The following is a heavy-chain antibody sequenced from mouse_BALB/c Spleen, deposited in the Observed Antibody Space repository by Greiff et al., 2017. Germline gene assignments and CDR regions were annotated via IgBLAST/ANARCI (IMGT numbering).Heavy chain of an antibody. J-gene: IGHJ3*01. V-gene: IGHV1-69*01. D-gene: IGHD2-4*01. CDR2: IDTSDSYT. CDR1: GYTFTDYW. Sequence: VQLQQSGAELVMPGASVKMSCKASGYTFTDYWMHWVKQRPGQGLEWIGAIDTSDSYTSYNQKFKGKATLTVDESSSTAYMQLSSLTSEDSAVYYCARSTMITSFAYWGQGTLVTVSA. CDR3: ARSTMITSFAY.